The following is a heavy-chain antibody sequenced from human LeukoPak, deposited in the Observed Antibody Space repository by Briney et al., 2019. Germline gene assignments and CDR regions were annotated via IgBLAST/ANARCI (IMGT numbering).Heavy chain of an antibody. D-gene: IGHD4-17*01. J-gene: IGHJ3*02. CDR3: AREIYGDYHDAFDM. CDR2: IYYSGST. CDR1: GPSISSYY. V-gene: IGHV4-59*01. Sequence: MPSQTLSLTCTVSGPSISSYYWSWIRQPPGKGRDWIAYIYYSGSTNYNPSLKSRLTNSTDTSKNQFSLNLTSVTAADTAVYYCAREIYGDYHDAFDMWGKGKMVSVS.